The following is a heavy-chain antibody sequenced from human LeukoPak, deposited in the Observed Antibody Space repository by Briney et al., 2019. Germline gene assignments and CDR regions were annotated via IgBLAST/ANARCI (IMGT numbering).Heavy chain of an antibody. CDR2: IIPIFGIA. CDR3: ARGDYRWNYGFVY. J-gene: IGHJ4*02. D-gene: IGHD1-7*01. CDR1: GGTFSSYA. V-gene: IGHV1-69*04. Sequence: ASVKVSCKASGGTFSSYAISWVRQAPGQGLEWMGRIIPIFGIANYAQKFQGRVTITADKSTSTAYMELSNLRSEDTAIYYCARGDYRWNYGFVYWGQGTLVTVSS.